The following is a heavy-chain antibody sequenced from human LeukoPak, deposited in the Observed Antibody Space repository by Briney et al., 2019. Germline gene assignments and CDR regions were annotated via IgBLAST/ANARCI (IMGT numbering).Heavy chain of an antibody. CDR3: ASVRFEYSTMDV. CDR2: IRYDGSNK. V-gene: IGHV3-30*02. CDR1: GFTFSSYG. Sequence: GGSLRLSCAASGFTFSSYGMHWVRQAPGKGLEWVAYIRYDGSNKYYADSVKGRFTISRDISKNTLYLQMNSLRAEDTAVYYCASVRFEYSTMDVWGKGTTVTVSS. J-gene: IGHJ6*04. D-gene: IGHD6-6*01.